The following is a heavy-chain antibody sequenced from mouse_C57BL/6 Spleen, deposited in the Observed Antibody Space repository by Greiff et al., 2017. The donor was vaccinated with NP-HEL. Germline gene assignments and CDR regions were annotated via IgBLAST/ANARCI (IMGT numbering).Heavy chain of an antibody. Sequence: EVHLVESGGGLVKPGGSLKLSCAASGFTFSSYAMSWVRQTPEKRLEWVATISDGGSYTYYPDNVKGRFTISRDNAKNNLYLQMSHLKSEDTAMYYCARDGDGDYWGQGTTLTVSS. J-gene: IGHJ2*01. CDR3: ARDGDGDY. CDR2: ISDGGSYT. D-gene: IGHD3-3*01. V-gene: IGHV5-4*01. CDR1: GFTFSSYA.